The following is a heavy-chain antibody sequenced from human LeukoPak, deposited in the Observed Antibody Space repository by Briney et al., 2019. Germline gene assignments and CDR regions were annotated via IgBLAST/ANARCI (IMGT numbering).Heavy chain of an antibody. J-gene: IGHJ4*02. D-gene: IGHD1-1*01. CDR1: GGSISSYY. V-gene: IGHV4-4*09. CDR2: IYTSGST. Sequence: SETLSLTCTVSGGSISSYYWSWIRQPPGKGLEWIGYIYTSGSTNYNPSLKSRVTISVDTSKNQFSLKLSSVTAADTAVYYCARHHGTIAYYFDYRGQGTLVTVSS. CDR3: ARHHGTIAYYFDY.